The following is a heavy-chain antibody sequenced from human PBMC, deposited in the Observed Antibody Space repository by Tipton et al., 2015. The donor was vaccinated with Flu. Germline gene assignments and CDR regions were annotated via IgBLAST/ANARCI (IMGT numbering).Heavy chain of an antibody. Sequence: TLSLTCSVSGASISSSGYHWTWIRQQPGMGLEWMGYISDSGKTYYNPSLNSRVTISLDTSKNQFSLVMNSVTAADTAVYYCATEYRGGGNRYYFDYWGQGTLVTVSS. CDR1: GASISSSGYH. J-gene: IGHJ4*02. CDR2: ISDSGKT. D-gene: IGHD4-23*01. V-gene: IGHV4-31*03. CDR3: ATEYRGGGNRYYFDY.